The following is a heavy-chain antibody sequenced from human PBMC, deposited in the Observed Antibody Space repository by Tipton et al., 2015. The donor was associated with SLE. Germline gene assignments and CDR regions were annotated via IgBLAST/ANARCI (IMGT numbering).Heavy chain of an antibody. V-gene: IGHV4-59*11. CDR2: IYYSGST. J-gene: IGHJ4*02. D-gene: IGHD5-24*01. CDR1: GGSISSHY. CDR3: AREADGWFDC. Sequence: TLSLTCTVSGGSISSHYWSWLRQPPGKGLEWIGYIYYSGSTNYNPSLKSRVTISVDTSKNQFSLKVRSVTAADTAVYYCAREADGWFDCWGQGTLVTVSS.